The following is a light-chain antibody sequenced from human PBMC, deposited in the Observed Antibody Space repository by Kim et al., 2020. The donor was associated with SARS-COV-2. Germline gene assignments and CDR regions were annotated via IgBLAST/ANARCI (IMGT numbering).Light chain of an antibody. CDR1: SCDVGGYNY. CDR3: SSYTSSSTWV. J-gene: IGLJ3*02. CDR2: DVS. Sequence: GQSITISGTGTSCDVGGYNYVSWYQQHPGKAPKLMIYDVSNRPSGVSNRFSGSNSGNTASLTISGLQAEDEADYYCSSYTSSSTWVFGGGTQLTVL. V-gene: IGLV2-14*03.